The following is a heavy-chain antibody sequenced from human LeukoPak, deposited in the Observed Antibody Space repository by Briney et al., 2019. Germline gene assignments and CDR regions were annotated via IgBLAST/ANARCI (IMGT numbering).Heavy chain of an antibody. CDR3: ARVKTTVTTLRY. J-gene: IGHJ4*02. V-gene: IGHV3-74*01. D-gene: IGHD4-17*01. Sequence: GGSLRLSCAASGFTFSSYWMHWVRQAPGKGLVWVSRINSDGSNTSYADSVKGRFTISRDNAKNTLYLQMNSLRAEDTAVYYCARVKTTVTTLRYWGQGTLVTVSS. CDR1: GFTFSSYW. CDR2: INSDGSNT.